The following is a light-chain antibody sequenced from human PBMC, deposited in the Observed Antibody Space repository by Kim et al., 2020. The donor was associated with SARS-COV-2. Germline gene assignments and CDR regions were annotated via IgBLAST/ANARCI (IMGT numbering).Light chain of an antibody. V-gene: IGLV3-1*01. CDR2: QDT. CDR3: QAWDINTRV. Sequence: SYELTQPPSVSVSPGQTASITCSGDKLGDKYACWYQQKPGQSPMLVIYQDTKRPSGIPERFSGSNSGNTATLTISGTQAMDEADYYCQAWDINTRVFGGGTQLTVL. J-gene: IGLJ2*01. CDR1: KLGDKY.